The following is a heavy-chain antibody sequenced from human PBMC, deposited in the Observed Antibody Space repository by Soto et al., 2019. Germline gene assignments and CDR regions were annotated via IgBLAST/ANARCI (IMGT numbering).Heavy chain of an antibody. CDR1: GFTFSSYA. Sequence: GSLRLSCAASGFTFSSYAMGWVRQGPGKGLEWVAVVSIGGSTHYADSVRGRFTISRDNSKNTLSLQMNSLTAEDTAVYFCAKRRGAGGNFDYWGQGSRVTVSS. CDR2: VSIGGST. D-gene: IGHD1-26*01. J-gene: IGHJ4*02. CDR3: AKRRGAGGNFDY. V-gene: IGHV3-23*01.